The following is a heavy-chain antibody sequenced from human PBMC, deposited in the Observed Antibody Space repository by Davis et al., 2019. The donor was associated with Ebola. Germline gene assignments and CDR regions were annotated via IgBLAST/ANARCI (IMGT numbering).Heavy chain of an antibody. CDR3: ARDLRGWGDFDY. Sequence: ASVKVSCKASGYTFTSYYMHWVRQAPGQGLEWMGIINPSGGSTSYAQKFQGRVTMTRDTSTNTLYMELSSLTSGDTAVYYCARDLRGWGDFDYWGQGTLVTVSS. J-gene: IGHJ4*02. CDR1: GYTFTSYY. CDR2: INPSGGST. V-gene: IGHV1-46*01. D-gene: IGHD3-10*01.